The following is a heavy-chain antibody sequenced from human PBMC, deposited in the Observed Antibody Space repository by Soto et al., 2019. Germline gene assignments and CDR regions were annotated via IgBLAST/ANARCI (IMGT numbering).Heavy chain of an antibody. CDR3: ARDHSPSIPMIVVGTLDY. CDR1: GGTFSSYA. V-gene: IGHV1-69*13. D-gene: IGHD3-22*01. J-gene: IGHJ4*02. CDR2: IIPIFGTA. Sequence: GASVKVSCKASGGTFSSYAISWVRQAPGQGLEWMGGIIPIFGTANYAQKFQGRVTITADESTSTAYMELSSLRSEDTAVYYCARDHSPSIPMIVVGTLDYWGQGTLVTVSS.